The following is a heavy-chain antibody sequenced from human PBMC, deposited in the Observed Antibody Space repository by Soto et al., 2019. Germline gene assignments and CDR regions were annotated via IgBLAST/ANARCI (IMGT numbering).Heavy chain of an antibody. CDR1: GFTFSSYW. J-gene: IGHJ4*02. D-gene: IGHD3-9*01. V-gene: IGHV3-7*01. Sequence: GGSLRLSCAASGFTFSSYWMSWVRQAPGKGLEWVANIKQDGSEKYYVDSVKGRFTISRDNAKNSLYLQMNSLRAEDTAVYYCARDWGYDILTGYYPADYWGQGTLVTVSS. CDR2: IKQDGSEK. CDR3: ARDWGYDILTGYYPADY.